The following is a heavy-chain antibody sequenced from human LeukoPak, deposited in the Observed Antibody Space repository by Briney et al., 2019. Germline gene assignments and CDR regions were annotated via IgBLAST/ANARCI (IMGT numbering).Heavy chain of an antibody. CDR1: EITFSTYA. CDR3: ARDKGADEGSKFDY. D-gene: IGHD1-26*01. J-gene: IGHJ4*02. V-gene: IGHV3-23*01. Sequence: GGSLRLSCVTSEITFSTYAMSWVRQAPGKGLEWVSSISGNGAHTYYADSVRGRFTISRDNAKHSLYLQMNSLRAEDTALYYCARDKGADEGSKFDYWGQGTLVTVSS. CDR2: ISGNGAHT.